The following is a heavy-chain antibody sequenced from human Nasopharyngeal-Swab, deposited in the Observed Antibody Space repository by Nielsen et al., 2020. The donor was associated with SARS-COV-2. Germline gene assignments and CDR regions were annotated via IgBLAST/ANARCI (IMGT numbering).Heavy chain of an antibody. V-gene: IGHV3-21*05. D-gene: IGHD3-22*01. CDR3: ARVIYYSDTSGSYYFDY. CDR1: GFTFSTYS. J-gene: IGHJ4*02. CDR2: ISESSSFI. Sequence: GALKISCAASGFTFSTYSMNWVRQAPGKGLEWLSYISESSSFIYYADSVRGRFTIPRDNAKNSLYLQLNSLRAEDTAVYFCARVIYYSDTSGSYYFDYWGQGSLVTVAS.